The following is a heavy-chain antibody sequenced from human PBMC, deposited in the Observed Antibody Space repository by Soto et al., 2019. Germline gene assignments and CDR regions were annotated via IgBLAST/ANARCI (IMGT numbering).Heavy chain of an antibody. V-gene: IGHV5-51*01. Sequence: GESLKISFTGCGYIFTSYWIGGVRQMAGKGLEWMGIIYPGDSDTRYSPSLQGQVTISADKSISTAYLQSSSLKASDTAMYYSARHYYDSSGYLGYWGQGTLVTVPS. CDR2: IYPGDSDT. J-gene: IGHJ4*02. CDR1: GYIFTSYW. CDR3: ARHYYDSSGYLGY. D-gene: IGHD3-22*01.